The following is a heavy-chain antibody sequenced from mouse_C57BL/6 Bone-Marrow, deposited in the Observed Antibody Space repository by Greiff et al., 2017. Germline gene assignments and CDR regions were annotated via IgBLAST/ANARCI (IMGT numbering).Heavy chain of an antibody. D-gene: IGHD1-1*01. Sequence: QVQLQQSGPELVKPGASVKISCKASGYAFSSSWMNWVKQRPGKGLEWIGRIYPGDGDTNYNGKFKGKATLTADKSSSTAYMQLSSLTSEDSAVYFCALLLLRYYFDYWGQGTTLTVSS. CDR1: GYAFSSSW. J-gene: IGHJ2*01. CDR3: ALLLLRYYFDY. CDR2: IYPGDGDT. V-gene: IGHV1-82*01.